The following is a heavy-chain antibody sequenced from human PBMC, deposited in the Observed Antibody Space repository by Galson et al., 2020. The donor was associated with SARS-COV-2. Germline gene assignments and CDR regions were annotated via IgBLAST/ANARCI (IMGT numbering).Heavy chain of an antibody. Sequence: SETLSLTCTVSGGSISSSSYYWGWIRQPPGKGLEWIGSIYYSGSTYYNPSLKSRVTISVDTSKNQFSQKLSSVTAADTAVYYCARLPYYYDSSYAFDIWGQGTMVTVSS. J-gene: IGHJ3*02. CDR3: ARLPYYYDSSYAFDI. D-gene: IGHD3-22*01. CDR1: GGSISSSSYY. CDR2: IYYSGST. V-gene: IGHV4-39*01.